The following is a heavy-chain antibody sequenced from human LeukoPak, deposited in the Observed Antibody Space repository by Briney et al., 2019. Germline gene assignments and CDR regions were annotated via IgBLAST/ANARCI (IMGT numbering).Heavy chain of an antibody. CDR2: IYLSGST. V-gene: IGHV4-30-2*01. J-gene: IGHJ3*02. CDR3: ASLGDFVVVPAAKWTPLAFDI. CDR1: GGSISSGGYY. Sequence: SQTLSLTCTVSGGSISSGGYYWSWIRQPPGKGLEWIGHIYLSGSTYYNPSLKSRVTISVDRSKNQFSLKLSSVTAADTAVYYCASLGDFVVVPAAKWTPLAFDIWGQGTMVTVSS. D-gene: IGHD2-2*01.